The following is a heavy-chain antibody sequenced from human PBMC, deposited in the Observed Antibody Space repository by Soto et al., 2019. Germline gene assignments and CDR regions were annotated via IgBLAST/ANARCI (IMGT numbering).Heavy chain of an antibody. Sequence: QVQLVQSGTEVKKPGASVKVSCETSGYIFTSYIISWVRQAPGQGREWMGWISADNGNTNYAQKLQRRVTLTTDTSKSIAYMELRSLTSDDTAVYDCARIKYWSGVDNWGQGTLVTVSS. J-gene: IGHJ4*02. CDR2: ISADNGNT. CDR1: GYIFTSYI. CDR3: ARIKYWSGVDN. D-gene: IGHD2-8*02. V-gene: IGHV1-18*01.